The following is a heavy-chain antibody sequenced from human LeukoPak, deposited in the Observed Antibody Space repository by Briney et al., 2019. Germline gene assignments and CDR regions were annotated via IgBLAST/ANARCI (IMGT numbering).Heavy chain of an antibody. D-gene: IGHD3-10*01. V-gene: IGHV3-30*02. J-gene: IGHJ4*02. CDR2: IQHDDSEK. CDR1: GFAFTFMVSG. Sequence: PGGSLRLSCAASGFAFTFMVSGMPWVRQAPGRGLGWVAFIQHDDSEKSYADSMKGRCTTSRDNSKKTVSLQINSLSAEDTGVYYCAREGGRIEIGEFDYWGQGTLVTVSS. CDR3: AREGGRIEIGEFDY.